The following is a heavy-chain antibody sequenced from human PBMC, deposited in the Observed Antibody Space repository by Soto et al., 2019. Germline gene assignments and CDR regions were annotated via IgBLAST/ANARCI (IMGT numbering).Heavy chain of an antibody. V-gene: IGHV1-2*04. D-gene: IGHD6-19*01. CDR3: ARDRAYSRGWDAFDV. J-gene: IGHJ3*01. Sequence: ASVKVSCKASGCTFTGYYMHWVRQAPGQGLEWMGWINPNSGGTNYAQKFQGWVTMTRDTSISTAYMELSRLRSDDTAVYYCARDRAYSRGWDAFDVWGQGTMVTVSS. CDR1: GCTFTGYY. CDR2: INPNSGGT.